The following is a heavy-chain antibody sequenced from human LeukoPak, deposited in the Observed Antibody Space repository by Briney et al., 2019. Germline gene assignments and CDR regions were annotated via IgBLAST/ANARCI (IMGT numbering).Heavy chain of an antibody. CDR1: GGSISRYY. CDR3: ARPSNLRAFDY. J-gene: IGHJ4*02. CDR2: IYYSGST. V-gene: IGHV4-59*12. D-gene: IGHD4-17*01. Sequence: PSETLSLTCTVSGGSISRYYWSWIRQPPGKGLEWIGYIYYSGSTNYNPSLKSRVTISVDTSKNQFSLKLSSVTAADTAVYYCARPSNLRAFDYWGQGTLVTVSS.